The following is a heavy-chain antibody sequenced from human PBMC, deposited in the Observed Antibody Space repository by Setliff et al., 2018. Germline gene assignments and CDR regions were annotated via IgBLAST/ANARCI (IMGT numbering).Heavy chain of an antibody. Sequence: PSETLSLTCAVYGGSFSGYYWSWIRQPPGKGLEWIGEINHSGSTNYNPSLKSRVTISVDTSKNQFSLKLSSVTAADTAVYYCARKYSSAPPGDYWGQGTLVTVSS. CDR3: ARKYSSAPPGDY. D-gene: IGHD6-25*01. J-gene: IGHJ4*02. V-gene: IGHV4-34*01. CDR2: INHSGST. CDR1: GGSFSGYY.